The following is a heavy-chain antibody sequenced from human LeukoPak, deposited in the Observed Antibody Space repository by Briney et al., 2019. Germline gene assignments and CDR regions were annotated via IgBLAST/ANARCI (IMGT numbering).Heavy chain of an antibody. D-gene: IGHD2-2*02. CDR3: ARQEVLYHFAY. CDR1: GYSFTNYW. Sequence: GESLKISCKGSGYSFTNYWIGWVRQMPGKGLEWMGIIYPGDSDTTYSPSFQGQVTISADKSISTAYLQWSSLKDSDTAMYYCARQEVLYHFAYRGQGTLVTVSS. CDR2: IYPGDSDT. J-gene: IGHJ4*02. V-gene: IGHV5-51*01.